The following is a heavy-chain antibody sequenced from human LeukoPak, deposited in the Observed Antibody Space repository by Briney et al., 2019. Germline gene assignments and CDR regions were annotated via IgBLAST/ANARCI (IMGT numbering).Heavy chain of an antibody. Sequence: GGSLILSCAASGFIFTNYFMSWVRQAPGKGLEWVASIKHDGSEKYYVDSVRGRFTISRDNTKNSLYLQMSSLRAEDTAVYYCATDRGWRTSGYYLYYFEYWGQGTLVTFSS. J-gene: IGHJ4*02. CDR3: ATDRGWRTSGYYLYYFEY. CDR1: GFIFTNYF. CDR2: IKHDGSEK. V-gene: IGHV3-7*01. D-gene: IGHD3-3*01.